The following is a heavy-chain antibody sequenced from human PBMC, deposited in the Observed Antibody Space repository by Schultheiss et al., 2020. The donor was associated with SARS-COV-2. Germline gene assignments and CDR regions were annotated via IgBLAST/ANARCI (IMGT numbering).Heavy chain of an antibody. CDR3: ARSKGSLTMVQGNFDY. V-gene: IGHV4-31*03. J-gene: IGHJ4*02. Sequence: LRLSCTVSGGSISSGGYYWSWIRQTPGKGLEWIGYIYYSGSTYYNPSLKSRVTISVDTSKNQFSLKLSSVTAADTAVYYCARSKGSLTMVQGNFDYWGQGTLVTVSS. D-gene: IGHD3-10*01. CDR2: IYYSGST. CDR1: GGSISSGGYY.